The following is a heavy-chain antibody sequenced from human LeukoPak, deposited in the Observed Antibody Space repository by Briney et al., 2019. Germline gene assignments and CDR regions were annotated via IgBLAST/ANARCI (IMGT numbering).Heavy chain of an antibody. CDR1: GGSISSYF. CDR3: ASLNYGGTSFDY. Sequence: SETLSLTCTVSGGSISSYFWSWIRQPPGKGLEWIGYIYYRGITNYNPSLKSRVTISVATSKNQFSLKLSSVTAADTAVYYCASLNYGGTSFDYWGQGTLVTVSS. D-gene: IGHD4-23*01. V-gene: IGHV4-59*08. CDR2: IYYRGIT. J-gene: IGHJ4*02.